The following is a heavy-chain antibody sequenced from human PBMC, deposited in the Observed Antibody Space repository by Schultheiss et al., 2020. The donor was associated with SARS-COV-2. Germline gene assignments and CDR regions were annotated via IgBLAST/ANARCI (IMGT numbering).Heavy chain of an antibody. D-gene: IGHD5-12*01. CDR2: IYYSGST. V-gene: IGHV4-61*08. CDR3: ARVSGYDYVDYYYGMDV. J-gene: IGHJ6*02. CDR1: GGSISSGGYY. Sequence: SETLSLTCTVSGGSISSGGYYWSWIRQPPGKGLEWIGYIYYSGSTNYNPSLKSRVTISVDTSKNQFSLKLSSVTAADTAVYYCARVSGYDYVDYYYGMDVWGQGTTVTVSS.